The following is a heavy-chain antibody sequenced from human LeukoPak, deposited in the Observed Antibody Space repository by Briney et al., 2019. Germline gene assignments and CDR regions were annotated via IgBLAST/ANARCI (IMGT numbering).Heavy chain of an antibody. D-gene: IGHD2-15*01. CDR2: ISAYNGNT. Sequence: ASVKVSCKASGYTFTSYGISWVRQAPGQGLEWMGWISAYNGNTNYAQKLQGRVTMTRNTSISTAYMELSSLRSEDTAVYYCARCQGGSCYSDYYYYGMDVWGQGTTVTVSS. CDR1: GYTFTSYG. V-gene: IGHV1-18*01. CDR3: ARCQGGSCYSDYYYYGMDV. J-gene: IGHJ6*02.